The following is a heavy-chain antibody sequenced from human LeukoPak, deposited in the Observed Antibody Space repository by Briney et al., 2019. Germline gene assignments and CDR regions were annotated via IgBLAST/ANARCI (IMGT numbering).Heavy chain of an antibody. CDR3: ARGRDGYNLVDAFDI. D-gene: IGHD5-24*01. Sequence: GGSLRLSCAASGFTVSSNYMSWVRQAPGKGLEWVSVIYSGGSTYYADSVKGRFTISRDNSKNTLYLQMNSLRAEDTAVYYCARGRDGYNLVDAFDIWGQGIMVTVSS. CDR1: GFTVSSNY. V-gene: IGHV3-66*01. J-gene: IGHJ3*02. CDR2: IYSGGST.